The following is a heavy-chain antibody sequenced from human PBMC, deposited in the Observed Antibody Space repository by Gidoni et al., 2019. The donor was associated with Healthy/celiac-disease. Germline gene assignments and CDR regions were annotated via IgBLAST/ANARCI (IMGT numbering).Heavy chain of an antibody. CDR3: TRARYYYDSSGYYYFDY. CDR1: GFTFGDYD. D-gene: IGHD3-22*01. Sequence: EVQLVEPGGGLVQPGRSLRLCCTASGFTFGDYDMSWFRQAPGKGLEWVGFIRSKAYGGTTEYAASVKGRFPISRDESKSIAYLQMNSLNTEDTAVYYCTRARYYYDSSGYYYFDYWGQGTLVTVSS. J-gene: IGHJ4*02. V-gene: IGHV3-49*03. CDR2: IRSKAYGGTT.